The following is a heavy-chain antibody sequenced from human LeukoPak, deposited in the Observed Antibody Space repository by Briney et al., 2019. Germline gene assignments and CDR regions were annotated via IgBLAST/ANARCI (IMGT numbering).Heavy chain of an antibody. CDR2: IHSSSGSI. V-gene: IGHV3-21*01. J-gene: IGHJ3*02. CDR1: GFNFTNYN. CDR3: ARDLAWDAFDI. Sequence: PGGSLRLSCAASGFNFTNYNMNWVRQAPGKGLEWVSSIHSSSGSISYADSLKGRFTISRDNAKNSLYLQMSSLRAEDTAVYYRARDLAWDAFDIWGQGTMVTVSS.